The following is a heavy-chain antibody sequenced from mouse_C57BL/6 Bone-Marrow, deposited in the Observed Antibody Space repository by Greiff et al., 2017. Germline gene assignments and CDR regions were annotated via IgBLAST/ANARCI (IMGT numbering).Heavy chain of an antibody. CDR1: GFSFNTYA. D-gene: IGHD5-5*01. J-gene: IGHJ2*01. CDR3: VRHETTGFDY. CDR2: IRSKSNNYAT. V-gene: IGHV10-1*01. Sequence: EVQLQESGGGLVQPKGSLKLSCAASGFSFNTYAMNWVRQAPGKGLEWVARIRSKSNNYATYYADSVKDRFTISRDDSESMLYLQMNNLKTEDTAMYYCVRHETTGFDYWGQGTTLTVSS.